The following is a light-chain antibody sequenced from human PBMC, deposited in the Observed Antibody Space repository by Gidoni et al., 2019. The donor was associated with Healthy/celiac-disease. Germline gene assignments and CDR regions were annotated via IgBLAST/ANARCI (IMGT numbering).Light chain of an antibody. V-gene: IGKV3-20*01. CDR1: QSVSSSY. CDR2: GAS. CDR3: QQETT. Sequence: EMVLTQSPGTLSLSPGERANLSCRASQSVSSSYLAWYQQKPGQAPRLLLYGASSRATGIPDRFSGSGSGTDFTLTISRLEPEDFAVYYCQQETTFGQGTKVEIK. J-gene: IGKJ1*01.